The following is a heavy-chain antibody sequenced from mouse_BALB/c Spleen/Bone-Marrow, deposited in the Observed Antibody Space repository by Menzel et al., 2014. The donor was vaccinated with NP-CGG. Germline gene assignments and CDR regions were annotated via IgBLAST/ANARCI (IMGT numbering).Heavy chain of an antibody. J-gene: IGHJ2*01. CDR1: GFNIKDYY. CDR2: IDPENGDT. D-gene: IGHD2-1*01. Sequence: VQLQQSGAELVRSGASVKLSCTASGFNIKDYYMHWVKQRPEQGLEWIGWIDPENGDTEYAPKFQGKATTTADTSSNTASLQLSSLTSEDTAVYYCNVGDGNYFFDYWGQGTPLTVSS. CDR3: NVGDGNYFFDY. V-gene: IGHV14-4*02.